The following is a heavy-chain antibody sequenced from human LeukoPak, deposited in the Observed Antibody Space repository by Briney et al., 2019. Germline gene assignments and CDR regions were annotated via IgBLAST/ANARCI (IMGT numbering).Heavy chain of an antibody. Sequence: PGGSLRLSCAASGFTFSSYSMNWVRQAPGKGLEWVSSISSSSSYIYYADSVKGRFTISRDNAKNSLYLQMSSLRAEDTAVYYCARMGDILTGYPVDYWGQGTLVTVSS. V-gene: IGHV3-21*01. CDR3: ARMGDILTGYPVDY. J-gene: IGHJ4*02. D-gene: IGHD3-9*01. CDR2: ISSSSSYI. CDR1: GFTFSSYS.